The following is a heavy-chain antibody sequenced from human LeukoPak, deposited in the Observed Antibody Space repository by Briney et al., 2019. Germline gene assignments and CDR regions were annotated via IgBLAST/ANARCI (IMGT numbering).Heavy chain of an antibody. V-gene: IGHV4-30-2*01. CDR1: GGSISSGGYS. J-gene: IGHJ5*02. CDR3: ARAPGGSYCSSTSCQVARYRFDP. CDR2: IYHSGNT. D-gene: IGHD2-2*01. Sequence: SETLSLTCAVSGGSISSGGYSWSWIRQPPGKGLEWIGYIYHSGNTYYNPSLKSRVTISVDRSKNQFSLKLSSVTAADTAVYYCARAPGGSYCSSTSCQVARYRFDPWGQGTLVTVSS.